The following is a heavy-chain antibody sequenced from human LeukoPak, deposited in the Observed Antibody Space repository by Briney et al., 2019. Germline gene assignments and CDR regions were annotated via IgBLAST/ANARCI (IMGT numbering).Heavy chain of an antibody. CDR3: ARLNSYGYVFYYYGMDV. J-gene: IGHJ6*02. CDR1: GFTFDDYA. D-gene: IGHD5-18*01. V-gene: IGHV3-43*02. CDR2: ISGDGGST. Sequence: GGSLRLSCAASGFTFDDYAMHWVRQAPGKGLEWVSLISGDGGSTYYADSVKGRFTVSRDNSKNSLYLQMNSLRTEDTALYYCARLNSYGYVFYYYGMDVWGQGTTVTVSS.